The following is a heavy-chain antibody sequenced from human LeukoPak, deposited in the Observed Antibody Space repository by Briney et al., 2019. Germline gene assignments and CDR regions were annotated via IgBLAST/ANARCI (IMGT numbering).Heavy chain of an antibody. V-gene: IGHV4-4*07. CDR3: ARGSFDGSGYYVFDY. CDR2: IYNTGNT. J-gene: IGHJ4*02. D-gene: IGHD3-22*01. Sequence: SETLSLTCSVSGGSISTNYWSWIRQPAGKGLEWIGRIYNTGNTNYSPSLKSRVTMSADTSKNQFSLRLSSVTAADTAVYYCARGSFDGSGYYVFDYWGQGSLVTVSS. CDR1: GGSISTNY.